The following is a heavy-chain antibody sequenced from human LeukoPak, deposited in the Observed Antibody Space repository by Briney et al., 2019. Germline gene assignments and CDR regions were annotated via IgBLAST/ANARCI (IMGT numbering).Heavy chain of an antibody. D-gene: IGHD3-22*01. J-gene: IGHJ3*02. CDR2: MNPNSGNT. CDR1: GYTFTSYD. V-gene: IGHV1-8*01. Sequence: ASVKASCKASGYTFTSYDINWVRQATGQGLEWMGWMNPNSGNTGYAQKFQGRVTMTRNTSISTAYMELSSLRSEDTAVYYCARSTVQETYYYDSEYAFDIWGQGTMVTVSS. CDR3: ARSTVQETYYYDSEYAFDI.